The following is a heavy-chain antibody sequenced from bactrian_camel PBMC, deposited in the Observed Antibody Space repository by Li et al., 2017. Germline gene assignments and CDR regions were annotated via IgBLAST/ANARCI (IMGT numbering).Heavy chain of an antibody. CDR1: GYSSSNHY. J-gene: IGHJ6*01. D-gene: IGHD7*01. V-gene: IGHV3S53*01. CDR3: VTMSGNWDFPS. CDR2: EDNDGTR. Sequence: VQLVESGGGSVQAGGSLRLSCSASGYSSSNHYMGWFRQAPGMEREGVASEDNDGTRRYADSVQGRFTISRDDAKATVFLQMNSLKAEDTAVYYCVTMSGNWDFPSWGQGTQVTVS.